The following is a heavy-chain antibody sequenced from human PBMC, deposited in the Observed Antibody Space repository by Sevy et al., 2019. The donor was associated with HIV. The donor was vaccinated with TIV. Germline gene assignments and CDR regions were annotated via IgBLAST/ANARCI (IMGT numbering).Heavy chain of an antibody. D-gene: IGHD1-26*01. V-gene: IGHV4-59*01. CDR2: MYYNENT. Sequence: SETLSLTCTVSGGSISSYYWSWIRQAPGKGLEWLGYMYYNENTNYNPTLKGRVIISLDTSTKQFSLKLNLLTAADTAEYYCARECGIVYYGMDVWGRGTTVTVSS. CDR1: GGSISSYY. CDR3: ARECGIVYYGMDV. J-gene: IGHJ6*02.